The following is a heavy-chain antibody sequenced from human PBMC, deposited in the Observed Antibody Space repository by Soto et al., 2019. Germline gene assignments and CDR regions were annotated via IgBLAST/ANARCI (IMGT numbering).Heavy chain of an antibody. CDR3: ARDLSWGSNWYYYMDV. CDR2: ISSSSSVI. D-gene: IGHD7-27*01. J-gene: IGHJ6*03. Sequence: VQLVESGGGLVQPGGSLRLSCATSGFILSDCAMNWVRQAPGKGLEWVSYISSSSSVIDYTDSVKGRFTVSRDNARNSLYLQMNSLRADDTAVYYCARDLSWGSNWYYYMDVWGKGTTVTVSS. CDR1: GFILSDCA. V-gene: IGHV3-48*01.